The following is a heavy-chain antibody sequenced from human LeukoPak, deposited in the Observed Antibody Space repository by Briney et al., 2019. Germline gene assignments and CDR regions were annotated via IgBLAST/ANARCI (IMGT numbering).Heavy chain of an antibody. Sequence: PGGSLRLSCAASGFTFSSYAMHWVRQAPGKGLEWVAVISYDGSNKYYADSVKGRFTISRDNSKNTLYLQMSSLRAEDTAVYYCVKDIGLGGSTVTFAYWGQGTLVTVSS. CDR2: ISYDGSNK. CDR1: GFTFSSYA. J-gene: IGHJ4*02. V-gene: IGHV3-30*14. D-gene: IGHD4-17*01. CDR3: VKDIGLGGSTVTFAY.